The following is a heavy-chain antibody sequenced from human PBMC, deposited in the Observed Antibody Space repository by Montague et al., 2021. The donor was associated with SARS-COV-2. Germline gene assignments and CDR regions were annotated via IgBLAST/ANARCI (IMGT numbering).Heavy chain of an antibody. Sequence: QSGAEVKKPGESLKISCEGSGYSFTSYWIAWVRQMPGKGLGWMGIIYPEDSDTRYSPSFQGHVTISADKSMNTAFLQWSSLRASDTAIYYCARQVHIYCSSTSCPFDYWGQGTLVTVSS. J-gene: IGHJ4*02. CDR1: GYSFTSYW. CDR2: IYPEDSDT. CDR3: ARQVHIYCSSTSCPFDY. V-gene: IGHV5-51*01. D-gene: IGHD2-2*01.